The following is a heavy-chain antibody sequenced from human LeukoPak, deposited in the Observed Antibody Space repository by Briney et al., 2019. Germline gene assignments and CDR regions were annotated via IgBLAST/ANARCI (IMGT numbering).Heavy chain of an antibody. CDR1: GYIFTNYA. CDR3: ARDWLPITGGYDMDV. CDR2: IHAGNGNT. V-gene: IGHV1-3*01. Sequence: ASVRVSCKASGYIFTNYAIHWVRQAPGQRLEWMAWIHAGNGNTKYSLKFQGRVTITRDTSANTAYMELSSLRSEDTAVYYCARDWLPITGGYDMDVWGQGTTVTVSS. J-gene: IGHJ6*02. D-gene: IGHD3-3*01.